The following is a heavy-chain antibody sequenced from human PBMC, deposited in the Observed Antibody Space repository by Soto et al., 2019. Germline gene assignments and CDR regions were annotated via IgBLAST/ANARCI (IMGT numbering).Heavy chain of an antibody. Sequence: ASVKVSCKASGYTFTSYAMHWVRQAPGQRLEWMGWINAGNGNTKYSQKFQGRVTITRDTSASTAYMELSSLRSEDTAVYYCARERGVAAAGLYNWFDPWGQGTLVTVS. CDR3: ARERGVAAAGLYNWFDP. CDR1: GYTFTSYA. J-gene: IGHJ5*02. CDR2: INAGNGNT. V-gene: IGHV1-3*01. D-gene: IGHD6-13*01.